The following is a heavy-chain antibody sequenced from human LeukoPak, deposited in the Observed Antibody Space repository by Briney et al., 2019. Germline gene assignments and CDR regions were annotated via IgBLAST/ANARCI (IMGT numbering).Heavy chain of an antibody. D-gene: IGHD3-3*01. V-gene: IGHV4-34*01. Sequence: PSETLSLTCAVYGGSFSGYYWSWIRQPPGKGLEWIGYIHYSGSTNYNPSLKSRVTISVDTSKNQFSLKLSSVTAADTAVYYCAREGSTYYDFWSGQRYYYYYMDVWGKGTTVTVSS. J-gene: IGHJ6*03. CDR1: GGSFSGYY. CDR2: IHYSGST. CDR3: AREGSTYYDFWSGQRYYYYYMDV.